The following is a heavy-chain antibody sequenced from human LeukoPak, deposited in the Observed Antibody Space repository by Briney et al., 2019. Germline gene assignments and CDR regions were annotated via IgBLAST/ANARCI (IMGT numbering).Heavy chain of an antibody. J-gene: IGHJ4*02. V-gene: IGHV7-4-1*01. CDR3: ARSSRGLIVLLDD. CDR2: HNPNTRDP. CDR1: GYTFSEYT. Sequence: AAVKVSCKASGYTFSEYTINWVRQAPGQGLEGVGWHNPNTRDPIYAPRFKGRFVPSVDKSANTASLEIASRQTEANAVYYWARSSRGLIVLLDDWGQGTLVTVSS. D-gene: IGHD3-16*02.